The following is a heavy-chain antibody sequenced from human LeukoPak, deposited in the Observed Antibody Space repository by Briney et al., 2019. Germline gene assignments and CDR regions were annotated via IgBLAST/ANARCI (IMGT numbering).Heavy chain of an antibody. D-gene: IGHD3-22*01. V-gene: IGHV3-23*01. Sequence: GGSLRLSCEASGFSFNNYAMNWVRQAPGQGLEWVSAVSGTGKNTYYIDSVRGRFTNSRDNTTVYLQMDSLRAEDTGVYYCARAPSEIGGYYPEYFRHWGQGTLVIVSS. CDR3: ARAPSEIGGYYPEYFRH. CDR2: VSGTGKNT. CDR1: GFSFNNYA. J-gene: IGHJ1*01.